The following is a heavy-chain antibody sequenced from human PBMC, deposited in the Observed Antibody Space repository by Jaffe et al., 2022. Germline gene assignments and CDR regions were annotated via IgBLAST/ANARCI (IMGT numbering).Heavy chain of an antibody. CDR1: GFTFDDYA. V-gene: IGHV3-9*01. Sequence: EVQLVESGGGLVQPGRSLRLSCAASGFTFDDYAMHWVRQAPGKGLEWVSGISWNSGSIGYADSVKGRFTISRDNAKNSLYLQMNSLRAEDTALYYCAKDVRGAVAGYDAFDIWGQGTMVTVSS. CDR2: ISWNSGSI. D-gene: IGHD6-19*01. J-gene: IGHJ3*02. CDR3: AKDVRGAVAGYDAFDI.